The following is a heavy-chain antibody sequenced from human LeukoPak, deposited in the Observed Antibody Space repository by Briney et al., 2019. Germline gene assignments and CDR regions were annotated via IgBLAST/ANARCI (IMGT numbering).Heavy chain of an antibody. V-gene: IGHV1-18*01. CDR3: ARKEGDYYDSSGYLRY. J-gene: IGHJ4*02. D-gene: IGHD3-22*01. CDR1: GYTFTSYG. Sequence: ASVKVSCKASGYTFTSYGISWVRQAPGQGLEWMGWISAYNGNTNYAQKLQGRVTMTTDTSTSTAYMELRSLRSDDTAAYYCARKEGDYYDSSGYLRYWGQGTLVTVSS. CDR2: ISAYNGNT.